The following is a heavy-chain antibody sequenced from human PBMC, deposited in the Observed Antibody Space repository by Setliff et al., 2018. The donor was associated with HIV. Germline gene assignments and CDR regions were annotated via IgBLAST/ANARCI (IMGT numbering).Heavy chain of an antibody. J-gene: IGHJ3*02. D-gene: IGHD3-10*01. CDR2: FIPILDIT. V-gene: IGHV1-69*10. CDR1: GDTSSTYA. CDR3: AGPRGDEAFDI. Sequence: SVKVSCKATGDTSSTYAINWVRQAPGQGLEWMGQFIPILDITNYAQKFQGRVTITADKSTNTMYMEMTSLTSEDTAVYYCAGPRGDEAFDIWGQGTMVTGSS.